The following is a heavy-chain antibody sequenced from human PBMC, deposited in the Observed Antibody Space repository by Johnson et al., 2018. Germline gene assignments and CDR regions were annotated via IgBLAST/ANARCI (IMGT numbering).Heavy chain of an antibody. Sequence: QVQLVQSGAEVKKPGASVKVSCKASGYTFTNYDINWVRQAPGQGLEWMGWMNPNSGNIGYAQKLQGRVTMTRKTSISTAYLELTSLRSEDTAVYYCARGLLISIDAFDVWGQGTMVTVSS. V-gene: IGHV1-8*01. CDR2: MNPNSGNI. CDR1: GYTFTNYD. J-gene: IGHJ3*01. CDR3: ARGLLISIDAFDV. D-gene: IGHD4-11*01.